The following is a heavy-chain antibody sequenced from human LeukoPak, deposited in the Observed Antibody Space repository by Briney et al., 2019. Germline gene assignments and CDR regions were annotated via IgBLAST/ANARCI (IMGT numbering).Heavy chain of an antibody. CDR3: ARDGGGWYPDY. V-gene: IGHV4-39*07. D-gene: IGHD6-19*01. J-gene: IGHJ4*02. CDR1: GGSISSSNYY. CDR2: IYYSGST. Sequence: SETLSLTCTVSGGSISSSNYYWGWIRQPPGKGLEWIGSIYYSGSTYYNPPLKSRVSISVDTSKNQFSLKLSSVTAADTAVYYCARDGGGWYPDYWGQGTLVTVSS.